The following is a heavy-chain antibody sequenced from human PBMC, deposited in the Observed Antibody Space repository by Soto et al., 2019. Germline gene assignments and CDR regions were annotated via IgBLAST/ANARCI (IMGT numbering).Heavy chain of an antibody. V-gene: IGHV1-69*12. CDR1: GGTFNRYA. J-gene: IGHJ2*01. Sequence: QVQLVQSGAEVKKPGSSVKVSCKASGGTFNRYAISWLRQAPGQGPEWMGGITPMFGIGNYAQKFQGRVTFTADESTTTVHMELRRLKCEDTAVYYCAQTLGSAVAGPGRFDLWGRGTRVIVSS. D-gene: IGHD6-19*01. CDR2: ITPMFGIG. CDR3: AQTLGSAVAGPGRFDL.